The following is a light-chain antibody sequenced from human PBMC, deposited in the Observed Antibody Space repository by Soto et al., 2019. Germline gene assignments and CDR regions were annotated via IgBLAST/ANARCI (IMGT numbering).Light chain of an antibody. CDR2: GAS. Sequence: ERVMTQSPATLSVSPGERATLSCRASQSVGGDLAWYQQKPGQAPRLLIYGASSRAPGIPDRFSGSGSGTEFTLTISSLQSDDSAVYYCQQYENWPQLTFGGGTKVEIK. CDR3: QQYENWPQLT. J-gene: IGKJ4*01. CDR1: QSVGGD. V-gene: IGKV3-15*01.